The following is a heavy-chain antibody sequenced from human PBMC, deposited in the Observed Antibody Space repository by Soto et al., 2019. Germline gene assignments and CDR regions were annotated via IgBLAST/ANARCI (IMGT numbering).Heavy chain of an antibody. D-gene: IGHD2-15*01. J-gene: IGHJ6*03. CDR2: INSDGSVS. CDR3: ARGDWVGGTCYSLAGSFYYYMDV. Sequence: EVQLVESGGGLVQPGGSLRLSCAASGFTFSNYWMYWVRQAPGKGLEWVSRINSDGSVSSHADSVRGRLTISRDNVKNTLYLHMDSLIAEDTAVYFCARGDWVGGTCYSLAGSFYYYMDVWGKGTTVTVFS. V-gene: IGHV3-74*02. CDR1: GFTFSNYW.